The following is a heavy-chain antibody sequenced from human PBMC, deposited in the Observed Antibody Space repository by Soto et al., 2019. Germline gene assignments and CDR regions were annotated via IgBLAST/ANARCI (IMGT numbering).Heavy chain of an antibody. J-gene: IGHJ6*03. Sequence: QVQLQQWGAGLLKPSETLSLTCAVYGGSFSGYYWSWIRQPPGKGLEWIGEINHSGSTNYNPSLKSRVTISVDTSKNQFSLKLSSGTAADTAVYYCARVSTGTNSFGYYYYMDVWGKGTTVTVSS. CDR2: INHSGST. D-gene: IGHD1-7*01. V-gene: IGHV4-34*01. CDR1: GGSFSGYY. CDR3: ARVSTGTNSFGYYYYMDV.